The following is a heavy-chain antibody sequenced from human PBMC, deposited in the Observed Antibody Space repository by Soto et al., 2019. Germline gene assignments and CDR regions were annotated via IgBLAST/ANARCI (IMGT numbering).Heavy chain of an antibody. CDR2: ISHSGTA. D-gene: IGHD1-20*01. Sequence: QVHLQESGPGLVKPSGTLSLTCSFSGDSISSSHWWTWVRQSPRKGLEYIGEISHSGTANSNPSLKSPVTLSVDKSKNHFSLPLTSVTAADTAVYYCARVVLSITRGAFDAWGQGTPVTVSP. CDR3: ARVVLSITRGAFDA. J-gene: IGHJ3*01. V-gene: IGHV4-4*02. CDR1: GDSISSSHW.